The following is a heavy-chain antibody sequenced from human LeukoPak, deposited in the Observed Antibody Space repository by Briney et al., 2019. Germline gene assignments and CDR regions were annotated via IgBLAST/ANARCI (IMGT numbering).Heavy chain of an antibody. CDR3: ARDMAGYSTRWYWSFFDY. D-gene: IGHD6-13*01. V-gene: IGHV1-69*13. CDR1: GGTFSSYA. CDR2: IIPIFGTA. J-gene: IGHJ4*02. Sequence: ASVKVSCKASGGTFSSYAISWVRQAPGQGLEWMGGIIPIFGTANYAQKFQGRVTITADESTSTAYMELSSLRSEDTDVYYFARDMAGYSTRWYWSFFDYWGQGTLVTVSS.